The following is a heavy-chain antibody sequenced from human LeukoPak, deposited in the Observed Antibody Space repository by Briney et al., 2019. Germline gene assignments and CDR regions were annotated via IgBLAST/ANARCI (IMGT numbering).Heavy chain of an antibody. CDR3: ASRPGGDRYYFDY. Sequence: SETLSLTCTVSGGSISGSTNYWGWVRQPPGKGLEWIANIYYSGSTWYNPSLKSRVIISVDTSKNQFSLRLNSVTAADTAVYHCASRPGGDRYYFDYWGQGTLVTVSS. CDR1: GGSISGSTNY. D-gene: IGHD2-21*02. CDR2: IYYSGST. V-gene: IGHV4-39*01. J-gene: IGHJ4*02.